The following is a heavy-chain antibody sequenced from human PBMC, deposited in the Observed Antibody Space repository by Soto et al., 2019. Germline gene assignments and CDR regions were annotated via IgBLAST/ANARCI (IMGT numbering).Heavy chain of an antibody. D-gene: IGHD6-19*01. J-gene: IGHJ6*02. Sequence: ASVKVSCKASGYSFTSYGISWVRQAPGQGLEWMGRIIPYNGKTNYAQKLQGRVTITTDKSTSTAYMELSSLRSEDTAVYYCARGGHSSGREGYYYGMDVWGQGTTVTVSS. V-gene: IGHV1-18*01. CDR3: ARGGHSSGREGYYYGMDV. CDR2: IIPYNGKT. CDR1: GYSFTSYG.